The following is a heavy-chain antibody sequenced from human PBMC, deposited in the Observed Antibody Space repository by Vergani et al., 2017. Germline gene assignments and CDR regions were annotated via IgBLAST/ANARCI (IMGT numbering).Heavy chain of an antibody. CDR1: GYSFTSYW. Sequence: EVQLVPSGAEVKKPGESLTISCKGSGYSFTSYWIGWVRQMPGKGLEWMGIIYPGDSDTRYSPSFQGQVTISADKSISTAYLQWSSLKASDTAMYYCARDRREYSGYDHYYYMDVWGKGTTVTVSS. J-gene: IGHJ6*03. CDR2: IYPGDSDT. D-gene: IGHD5-12*01. V-gene: IGHV5-51*01. CDR3: ARDRREYSGYDHYYYMDV.